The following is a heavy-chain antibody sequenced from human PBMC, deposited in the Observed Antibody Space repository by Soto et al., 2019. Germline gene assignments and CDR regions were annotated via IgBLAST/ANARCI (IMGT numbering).Heavy chain of an antibody. CDR3: ATVRSRWNIDY. J-gene: IGHJ4*02. V-gene: IGHV4-59*08. CDR2: IYYSGST. CDR1: GGSISSYY. D-gene: IGHD6-13*01. Sequence: SETLSLTCTVSGGSISSYYWSWIRQPPGKGLEWIGYIYYSGSTNYNPSLKSRVTTSLDTSKNQFSLQLTSVTAADTAVYYCATVRSRWNIDYWGQGTLVTVSS.